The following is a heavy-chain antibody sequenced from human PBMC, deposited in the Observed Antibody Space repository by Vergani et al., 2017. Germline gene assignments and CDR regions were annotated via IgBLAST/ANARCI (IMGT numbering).Heavy chain of an antibody. Sequence: QVQLVQSGAEVKKPGASVKVSCKASGYTFTSYDINWVRQATGQGLEWMGWMNPNSGNTGYAQKFQGRVTMTRNTSTSTAYMELSSLRSEDTAVYYCARDRPYDILTGFPYYYGMDVWGQGTTVTVSS. CDR2: MNPNSGNT. D-gene: IGHD3-9*01. CDR1: GYTFTSYD. CDR3: ARDRPYDILTGFPYYYGMDV. J-gene: IGHJ6*02. V-gene: IGHV1-8*01.